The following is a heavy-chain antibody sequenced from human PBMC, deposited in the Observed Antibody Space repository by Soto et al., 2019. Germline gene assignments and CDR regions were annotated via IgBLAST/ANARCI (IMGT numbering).Heavy chain of an antibody. Sequence: SETLSLTCTVSGGSISSSSYYRGWIRQPPGKGLEWIGSIYYSGSTYYNPSLKSRVTISVDTSKNQFSLKLSSVTAADTAVYYCARLQLGRSGGDWFDPWGQGTLVTVSS. J-gene: IGHJ5*02. CDR3: ARLQLGRSGGDWFDP. V-gene: IGHV4-39*01. CDR2: IYYSGST. D-gene: IGHD3-16*01. CDR1: GGSISSSSYY.